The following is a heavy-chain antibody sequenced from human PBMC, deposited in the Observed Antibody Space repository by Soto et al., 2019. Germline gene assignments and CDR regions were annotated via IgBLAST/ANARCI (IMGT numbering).Heavy chain of an antibody. CDR3: AGGIAARPLGY. Sequence: LATPSLTSDFYGWPFSGFIWTWIRQTPGKGLQWIGQINHSGSANYNPSLRSRVTISVHTSNSQFSLELSSVTAADTAVYYCAGGIAARPLGYWGQGTLVTVS. CDR1: GWPFSGFI. V-gene: IGHV4-34*01. CDR2: INHSGSA. D-gene: IGHD6-6*01. J-gene: IGHJ4*02.